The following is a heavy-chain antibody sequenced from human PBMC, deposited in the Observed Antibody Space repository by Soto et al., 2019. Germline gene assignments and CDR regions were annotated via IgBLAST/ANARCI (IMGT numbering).Heavy chain of an antibody. Sequence: SETLCLTCTVSGGSISSGDYYWSWIRQPPGKGLEWIGYIYYSGSTYYNPSLKSRVTISVDTSKNQFSLKLSSVTAADTAVYYCARERGDYGDYEIFDYWGQGTLVTVSS. CDR1: GGSISSGDYY. V-gene: IGHV4-30-4*01. D-gene: IGHD4-17*01. CDR2: IYYSGST. J-gene: IGHJ4*02. CDR3: ARERGDYGDYEIFDY.